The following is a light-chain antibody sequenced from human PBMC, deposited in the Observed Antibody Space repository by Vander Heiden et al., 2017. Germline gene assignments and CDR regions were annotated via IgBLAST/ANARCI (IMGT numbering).Light chain of an antibody. Sequence: ELVMTQSPATLSVSPGERATLPCRASQSVSSNLAWYQQKPGQAPRLLIYGASTRATGIPARFSGSGSGTEFTLTISSLQSEDVAVYYCQQYNNWPPAFTFGPGTKVDIK. CDR2: GAS. CDR3: QQYNNWPPAFT. CDR1: QSVSSN. J-gene: IGKJ3*01. V-gene: IGKV3-15*01.